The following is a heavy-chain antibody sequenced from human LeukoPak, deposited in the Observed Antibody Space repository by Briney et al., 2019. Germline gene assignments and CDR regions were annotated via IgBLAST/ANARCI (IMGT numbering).Heavy chain of an antibody. V-gene: IGHV1-46*01. Sequence: ASVKVSCKASGYTFTSYYMHWVRQAPGQGLEWMGIINPSGGSSSYAQKFQGRVTMTRDTSTSTVYMELSSLRSEDTAVYYCARIGASGSGSYYYYYYGMDVWGQGTTVTVSS. CDR2: INPSGGSS. CDR1: GYTFTSYY. D-gene: IGHD3-10*01. J-gene: IGHJ6*02. CDR3: ARIGASGSGSYYYYYYGMDV.